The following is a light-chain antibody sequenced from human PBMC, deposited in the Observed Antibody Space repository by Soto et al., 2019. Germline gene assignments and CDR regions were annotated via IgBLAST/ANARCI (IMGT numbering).Light chain of an antibody. CDR2: SAS. CDR3: QQDGSFPIT. Sequence: EIMLTQSPGTLSLSPGERATLSCRASQSLSGGYLAWFQQKPGQTPRLLIYSASNRATDIPDRFSGSGSGTDFTLTISRLEPEDFVVYYWQQDGSFPITFGQGTRLEIK. J-gene: IGKJ5*01. CDR1: QSLSGGY. V-gene: IGKV3-20*01.